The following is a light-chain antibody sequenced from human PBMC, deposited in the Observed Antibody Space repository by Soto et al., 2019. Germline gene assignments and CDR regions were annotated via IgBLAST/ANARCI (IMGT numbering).Light chain of an antibody. CDR3: QQYTTGPPRT. V-gene: IGKV3-15*01. CDR1: QSVSSN. J-gene: IGKJ1*01. CDR2: GAS. Sequence: EIVLTLSPATLSATPGDRATLSCRARQSVSSNLAWYQQKPGQAPRLLIYGASTRATVIPARCIVSGSGTEFTLTISILQSEDFAVYYCQQYTTGPPRTFGQGTYVEIK.